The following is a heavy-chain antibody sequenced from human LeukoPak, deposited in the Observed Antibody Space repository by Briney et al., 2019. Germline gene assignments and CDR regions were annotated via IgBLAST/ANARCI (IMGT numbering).Heavy chain of an antibody. CDR1: GFRFDDYA. V-gene: IGHV3-23*01. Sequence: GGSLRLSCAASGFRFDDYAMHGLRQAPGKGLEWVSGISSRSAGTYYADSVKGRFTISRDNSKNTLYLQMNSLRADDTAVYYCAKDYFDLGFKDYWGQGTLVTVSP. CDR3: AKDYFDLGFKDY. J-gene: IGHJ4*02. CDR2: ISSRSAGT. D-gene: IGHD3-22*01.